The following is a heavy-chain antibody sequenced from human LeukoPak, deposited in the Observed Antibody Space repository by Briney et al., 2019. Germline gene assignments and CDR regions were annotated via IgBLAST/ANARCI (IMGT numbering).Heavy chain of an antibody. Sequence: SETLSLTCTVSGGSISSSSYYWGWIRQPPGKGLEWIGSIYYSGSIYYNPSLKSRFTITVDTSKNQFSLKLSSVTAADTAVYYCARAEGYNYYYYMDVWGKGTTVTVSS. J-gene: IGHJ6*03. CDR1: GGSISSSSYY. CDR2: IYYSGSI. V-gene: IGHV4-39*07. CDR3: ARAEGYNYYYYMDV.